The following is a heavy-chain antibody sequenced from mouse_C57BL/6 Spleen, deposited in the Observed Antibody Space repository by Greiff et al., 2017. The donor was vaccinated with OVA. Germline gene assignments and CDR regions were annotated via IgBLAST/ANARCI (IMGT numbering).Heavy chain of an antibody. D-gene: IGHD2-5*01. V-gene: IGHV1-52*01. J-gene: IGHJ2*01. CDR3: ASYSNYFDY. Sequence: QVQLQQPGAELVRPGSSVKLSCKASGYTFTSYWMHWVKQRPIQGLEWIGNIDPSDSETQYNQKFKDKATLTVDKSSSTAYMQLSILTSEDSAVYYCASYSNYFDYWGQGTTLTVSS. CDR1: GYTFTSYW. CDR2: IDPSDSET.